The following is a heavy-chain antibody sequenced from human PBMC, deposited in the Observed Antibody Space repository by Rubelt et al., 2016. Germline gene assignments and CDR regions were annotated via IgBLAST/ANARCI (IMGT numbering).Heavy chain of an antibody. CDR2: IYYSGST. CDR3: ASADSSGYSLSLDY. J-gene: IGHJ4*02. D-gene: IGHD3-22*01. V-gene: IGHV4-39*01. CDR1: GGSISSSGYY. Sequence: GLVKPSETLSLTCSVSGGSISSSGYYWAWIRQPPGKGLEWIGSIYYSGSTYYNPSLKSRVTISVDTSKNQFSLKLSSVTAADTAVYYCASADSSGYSLSLDYWGQGTLVTVSS.